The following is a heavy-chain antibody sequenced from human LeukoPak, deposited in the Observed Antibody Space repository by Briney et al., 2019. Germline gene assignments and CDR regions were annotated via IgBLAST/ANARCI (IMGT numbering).Heavy chain of an antibody. CDR2: IISYNGNT. Sequence: ASVKVSCKASGYTFTSYAITWVRQAPGQGLEWMGWIISYNGNTNYAQKLQGRVTMTTETSTSTAYMELSRLRSDDTAVYYCARGASYSSSWYSGYYYMDVWGKGTTVTVSS. J-gene: IGHJ6*03. D-gene: IGHD6-13*01. CDR1: GYTFTSYA. CDR3: ARGASYSSSWYSGYYYMDV. V-gene: IGHV1-18*01.